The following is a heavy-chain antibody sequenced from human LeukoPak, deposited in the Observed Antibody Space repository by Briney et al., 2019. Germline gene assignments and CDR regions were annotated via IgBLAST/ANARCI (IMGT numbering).Heavy chain of an antibody. J-gene: IGHJ4*02. Sequence: GGSLRLSCTASGFTFGDSVMSWFRQAPGKGLEWVAFIRSKRYGGTTQYAASVTGRFTISRDDSKSIAYLQMNSLKTEDTAVYYCSRSYDVLTGYFHPDYWGQGTLVTVSS. D-gene: IGHD3-9*01. CDR3: SRSYDVLTGYFHPDY. CDR2: IRSKRYGGTT. CDR1: GFTFGDSV. V-gene: IGHV3-49*03.